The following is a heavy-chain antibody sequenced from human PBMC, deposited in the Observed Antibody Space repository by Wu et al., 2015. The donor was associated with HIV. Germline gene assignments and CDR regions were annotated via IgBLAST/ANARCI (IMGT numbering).Heavy chain of an antibody. CDR3: ARGGWRDSGSTLPSDY. CDR1: GYTFTNYG. CDR2: ISGYNGNT. V-gene: IGHV1-18*01. D-gene: IGHD3-10*01. Sequence: QVQLVQSGGEVKKPGASVKVSCKASGYTFTNYGITWVRQAPGQGLEWMGWISGYNGNTDYARNLQGRLTMTTYTSTRTAYMELRSLRSDDTAIYYCARGGWRDSGSTLPSDYWGQGTLVTISS. J-gene: IGHJ4*02.